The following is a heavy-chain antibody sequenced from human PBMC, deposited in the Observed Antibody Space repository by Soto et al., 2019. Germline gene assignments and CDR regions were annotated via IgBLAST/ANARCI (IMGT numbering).Heavy chain of an antibody. J-gene: IGHJ3*02. D-gene: IGHD2-15*01. V-gene: IGHV4-59*11. Sequence: SETRSLTCSVSGVSIGGHFWSWSRQAPGKGPELVGYIYHTVNTNYNPALKSRVTISMDTSENQLSLQLSSVTAADTAVYYCARLQYTVVTALDIWGQGTMVTVSS. CDR3: ARLQYTVVTALDI. CDR1: GVSIGGHF. CDR2: IYHTVNT.